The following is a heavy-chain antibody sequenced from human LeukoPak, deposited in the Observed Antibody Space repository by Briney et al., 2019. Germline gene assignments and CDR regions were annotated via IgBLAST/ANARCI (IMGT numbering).Heavy chain of an antibody. J-gene: IGHJ6*02. CDR3: ARGREYQLLISMDV. D-gene: IGHD2-2*01. CDR2: MNPNSGNT. V-gene: IGHV1-8*01. CDR1: VYTFTSYD. Sequence: SVKVSCKPSVYTFTSYDINWVRQATGQGLEWLGWMNPNSGNTGYAQKFQGRVTMTRNTSISTAYMELSSLRSEDTAVYYCARGREYQLLISMDVWGQGTTVTVSS.